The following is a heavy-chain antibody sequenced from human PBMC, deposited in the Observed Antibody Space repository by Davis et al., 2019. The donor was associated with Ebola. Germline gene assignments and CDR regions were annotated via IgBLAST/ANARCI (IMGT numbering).Heavy chain of an antibody. CDR1: GGPVSTNAYY. CDR3: ATSKNIVSTPFDY. D-gene: IGHD5/OR15-5a*01. CDR2: IDYTGST. V-gene: IGHV4-61*08. Sequence: PSETLSLTCTVSGGPVSTNAYYWSWIRQLPGKGLEWIGYIDYTGSTNYNPSLKGRVTISVDTSKNQFSLKLNSVTAADTAVYYCATSKNIVSTPFDYWGQGTLVTVSS. J-gene: IGHJ4*02.